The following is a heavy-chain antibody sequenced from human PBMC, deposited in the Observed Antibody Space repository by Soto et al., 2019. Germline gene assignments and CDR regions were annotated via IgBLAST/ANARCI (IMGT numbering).Heavy chain of an antibody. Sequence: EVQLVESGGGLVQPGGSLRLSGAASGFTFSSYWMSWVRQAPGKGLEWVANIKQDGSEKYYVDSVKGRFTISRDNAKNSLYLQMNSLRAEDTAVYYCARRRGIAAHPGWYFDLWGRGTLVTVSS. J-gene: IGHJ2*01. CDR2: IKQDGSEK. D-gene: IGHD6-13*01. CDR1: GFTFSSYW. V-gene: IGHV3-7*01. CDR3: ARRRGIAAHPGWYFDL.